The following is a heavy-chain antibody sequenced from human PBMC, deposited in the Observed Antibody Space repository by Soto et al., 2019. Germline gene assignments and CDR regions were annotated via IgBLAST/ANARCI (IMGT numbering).Heavy chain of an antibody. V-gene: IGHV1-24*01. Sequence: QVQLVQSGAEVKKPGASVKVSCRVSGHTLTQLSVHWVRQAPGKGVEWMGGLDPEDGATIHAQKFQGRVTVTEDTSADAPYMATRPPSPEEAAVYYCGAGVTRGLQHPVAPCGQATVVTAPS. CDR1: GHTLTQLS. J-gene: IGHJ5*02. CDR3: GAGVTRGLQHPVAP. CDR2: LDPEDGAT. D-gene: IGHD4-4*01.